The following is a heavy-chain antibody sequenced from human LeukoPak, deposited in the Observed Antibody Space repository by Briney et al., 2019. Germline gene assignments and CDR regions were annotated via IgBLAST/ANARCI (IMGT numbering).Heavy chain of an antibody. CDR1: GFTFNSHA. V-gene: IGHV3-23*01. J-gene: IGHJ3*02. Sequence: GGSLRLSCAASGFTFNSHAMSWVRQAPGKGLEWVSAISGSGGSTYYADSVKGRFTISRDNSKNTLYLQMNSLRVEDTAVYYCAKEPYYGFWSGYSYDAFDIWGQGTMVTVSS. CDR2: ISGSGGST. D-gene: IGHD3-3*01. CDR3: AKEPYYGFWSGYSYDAFDI.